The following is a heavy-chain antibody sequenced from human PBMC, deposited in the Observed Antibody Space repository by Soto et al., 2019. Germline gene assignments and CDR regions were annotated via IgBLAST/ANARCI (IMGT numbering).Heavy chain of an antibody. J-gene: IGHJ5*01. CDR1: GFTFSDYY. D-gene: IGHD3-22*01. V-gene: IGHV3-11*06. CDR3: ARNDSSGYLDS. Sequence: VGSLRLSCAASGFTFSDYYMSWIRQAPGKGLEWLSYISSSATYAIYADSVKGRFTLSRDNAKNSLYLQMNSLRAEDTAVYYCARNDSSGYLDSSGHGTLVTVSS. CDR2: ISSSATYA.